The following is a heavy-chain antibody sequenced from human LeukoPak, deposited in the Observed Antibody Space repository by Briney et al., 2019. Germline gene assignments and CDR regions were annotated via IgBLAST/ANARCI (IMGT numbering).Heavy chain of an antibody. V-gene: IGHV4-59*12. CDR2: IYDSGTT. D-gene: IGHD1-14*01. Sequence: PSETLSLTCTVSGGSISSYYWSWIRQPPGKGLEWIGYIYDSGTTYYNPALQSRVTISVDTSDNKFSLKLRSLTAADTAVYYCARGGDRRGFDYWGQGTLVTVSS. CDR3: ARGGDRRGFDY. CDR1: GGSISSYY. J-gene: IGHJ4*02.